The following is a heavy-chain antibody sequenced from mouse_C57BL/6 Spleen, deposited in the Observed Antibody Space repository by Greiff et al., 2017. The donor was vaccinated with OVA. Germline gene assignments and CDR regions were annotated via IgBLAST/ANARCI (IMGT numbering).Heavy chain of an antibody. J-gene: IGHJ1*03. Sequence: QVQLQQSGAELMKPGASVKLSCKATGYTFTGYWIEWVKQRPGHGLEWIGNINPSNGGTNYNEKFKSKATLTVDKSSSTAYMQLSSLTSEDAAVYYCARWHIWYFDVWGTGTTVTVSS. CDR2: INPSNGGT. CDR1: GYTFTGYW. D-gene: IGHD3-1*01. CDR3: ARWHIWYFDV. V-gene: IGHV1-53*01.